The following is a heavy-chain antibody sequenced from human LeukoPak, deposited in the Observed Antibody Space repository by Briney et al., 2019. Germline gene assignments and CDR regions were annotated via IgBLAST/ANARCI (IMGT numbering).Heavy chain of an antibody. Sequence: GGSLRLSCAASGFTFRRYWMSWARQASGKGLEWVANIKQDGSEKYYVDSVKGRFTISRDNAKNSLYLQMNSLRAEDTAVYYCVGLGENYWGQGTLVTVSA. D-gene: IGHD3-10*01. J-gene: IGHJ4*02. CDR1: GFTFRRYW. V-gene: IGHV3-7*02. CDR3: VGLGENY. CDR2: IKQDGSEK.